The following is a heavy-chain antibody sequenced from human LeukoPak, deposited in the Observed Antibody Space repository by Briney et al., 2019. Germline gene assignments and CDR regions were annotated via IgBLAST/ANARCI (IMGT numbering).Heavy chain of an antibody. D-gene: IGHD6-6*01. J-gene: IGHJ4*02. CDR1: GGTFSSYA. CDR3: ARGTIYYSSSYIDY. CDR2: IIPIFGTA. Sequence: SVKVSCKASGGTFSSYAISWVRQAPGQGLEWMGGIIPIFGTANYAQKFQGRVTITRNTSISTTYMELSSLRSEDTAVYYCARGTIYYSSSYIDYWGQGTLVTVSS. V-gene: IGHV1-69*05.